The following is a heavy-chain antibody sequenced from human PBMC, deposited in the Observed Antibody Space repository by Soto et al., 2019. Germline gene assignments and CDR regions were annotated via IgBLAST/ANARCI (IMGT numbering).Heavy chain of an antibody. J-gene: IGHJ6*03. CDR1: GYTFTSYD. V-gene: IGHV1-8*01. Sequence: GASVKVSCKASGYTFTSYDINWVRQATGQGLEWMGWMNPNSGNTGYAQKFQGRVTMTRNTSISTAYMELSSLRSEDTAVYYCARPPGYCSGGSCYSGWDYYYMDVWGKGTTVTVS. CDR2: MNPNSGNT. D-gene: IGHD2-15*01. CDR3: ARPPGYCSGGSCYSGWDYYYMDV.